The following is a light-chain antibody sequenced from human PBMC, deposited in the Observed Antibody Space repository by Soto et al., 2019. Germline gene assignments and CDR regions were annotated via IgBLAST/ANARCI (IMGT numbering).Light chain of an antibody. CDR2: GNS. CDR1: SSNIGAGYD. CDR3: QSYDSSLSVV. J-gene: IGLJ2*01. Sequence: QSALTQPPSVSGAPGQRVTISCTGSSSNIGAGYDVHWYQQLPGTAPKLLIYGNSNRPSGVPDRFSGSKSGTSASLAITGLQAEDDDDYYCQSYDSSLSVVFGGGTKLTVL. V-gene: IGLV1-40*01.